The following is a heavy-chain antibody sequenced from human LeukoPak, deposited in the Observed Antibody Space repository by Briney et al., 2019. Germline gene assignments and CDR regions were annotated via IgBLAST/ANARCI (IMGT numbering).Heavy chain of an antibody. CDR3: TSTIGAGGTSLDY. CDR2: IGSSGSTM. D-gene: IGHD6-13*01. CDR1: GFTFSSYS. V-gene: IGHV3-48*02. J-gene: IGHJ4*02. Sequence: PGGSLRLSCAASGFTFSSYSMNWVRQAPGKGLEWVSYIGSSGSTMYYADSVKGRFTISRDNAKNSLYLQMNSLRDKDTAVYYCTSTIGAGGTSLDYWGQGTLVTVSS.